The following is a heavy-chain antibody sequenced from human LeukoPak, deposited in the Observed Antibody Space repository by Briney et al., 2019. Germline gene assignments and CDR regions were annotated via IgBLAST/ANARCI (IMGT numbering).Heavy chain of an antibody. D-gene: IGHD3-22*01. J-gene: IGHJ5*02. CDR1: GGSISSGGYY. Sequence: SGTLSLTCTVSGGSISSGGYYWSWIRQHPGKGLEWIGYIYYSGSTYYNPSLKSRVTISVDTSKNQFSLKLSSVTAADTAVYYCARRMYYYDSSGYYYLEWVFDPWGQGTLVTVSS. CDR2: IYYSGST. CDR3: ARRMYYYDSSGYYYLEWVFDP. V-gene: IGHV4-31*03.